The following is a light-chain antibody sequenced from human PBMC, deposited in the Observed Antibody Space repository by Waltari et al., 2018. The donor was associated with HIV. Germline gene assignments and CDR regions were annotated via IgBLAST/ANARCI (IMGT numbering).Light chain of an antibody. V-gene: IGKV1-39*01. Sequence: DIQMTQSPSSLSASVGDRVTITCRASQTVLTYLNWYQMKPGKAPKLRIYATSNLEGGVPSRFSGSGFGTDFTLTISSLQPEDFATYFCQESYGAPPWTFGQGTTVDVK. CDR1: QTVLTY. CDR3: QESYGAPPWT. J-gene: IGKJ1*01. CDR2: ATS.